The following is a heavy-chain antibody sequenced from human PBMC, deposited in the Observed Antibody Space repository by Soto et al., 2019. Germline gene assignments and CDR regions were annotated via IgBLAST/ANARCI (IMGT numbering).Heavy chain of an antibody. V-gene: IGHV3-30*18. CDR3: AKVSGSGCYLKPYHFDY. Sequence: GGSLRLSCAACGFAFSSYGMQWVRQAPGKGLEWVAVISYDGSNKYYADSVKGRFTISRDNSKNTLYLQMNSLIAEDTAVYYCAKVSGSGCYLKPYHFDYWAQGALVTVSS. J-gene: IGHJ4*02. D-gene: IGHD6-19*01. CDR1: GFAFSSYG. CDR2: ISYDGSNK.